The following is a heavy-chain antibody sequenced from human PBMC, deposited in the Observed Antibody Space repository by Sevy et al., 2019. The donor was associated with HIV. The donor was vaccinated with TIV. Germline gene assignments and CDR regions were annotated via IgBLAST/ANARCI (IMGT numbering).Heavy chain of an antibody. D-gene: IGHD1-26*01. J-gene: IGHJ5*02. CDR3: ARDPREVGATRGSVNWFDP. V-gene: IGHV3-21*01. Sequence: GGSLRLSCAASGFTFSSYSMNWVRQAPGKGLEWVSCISSSGSYIYYGDPVKGQFTISRDNAKNSLYLQMNSLRAEDTGVYDCARDPREVGATRGSVNWFDPWGQGTLVTVSS. CDR1: GFTFSSYS. CDR2: ISSSGSYI.